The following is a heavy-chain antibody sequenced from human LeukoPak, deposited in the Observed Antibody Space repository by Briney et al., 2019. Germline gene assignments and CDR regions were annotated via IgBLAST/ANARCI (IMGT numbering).Heavy chain of an antibody. D-gene: IGHD3-16*01. V-gene: IGHV5-51*01. CDR3: AREGGRFFDP. J-gene: IGHJ5*02. CDR2: IYPGDSDT. Sequence: GESLKISCKGSGYSFSNYWIGWIRQMPGKGLEWMGIIYPGDSDTKYGASFQGQVTFSVDRSINTAYLQWNSLKPSDTATYYCAREGGRFFDPWGQGTLVTVSS. CDR1: GYSFSNYW.